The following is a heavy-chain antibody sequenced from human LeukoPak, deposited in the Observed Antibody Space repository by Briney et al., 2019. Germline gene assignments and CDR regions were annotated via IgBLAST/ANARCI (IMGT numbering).Heavy chain of an antibody. J-gene: IGHJ3*02. D-gene: IGHD5-12*01. CDR1: GGSFSGYY. CDR2: INHSGST. Sequence: SETLSLTCAVYGGSFSGYYWSWIRQPPGKGLEWIGEINHSGSTNYNPSLKSRVTISVDTSKNQFSLKLSSVTAADTAVYYCARLVATLEFHAFDIWGQGTTVTVSS. CDR3: ARLVATLEFHAFDI. V-gene: IGHV4-34*01.